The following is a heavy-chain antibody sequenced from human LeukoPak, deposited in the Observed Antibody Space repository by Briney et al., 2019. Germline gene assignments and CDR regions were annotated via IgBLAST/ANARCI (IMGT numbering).Heavy chain of an antibody. J-gene: IGHJ4*02. D-gene: IGHD6-13*01. CDR2: IYYSGST. CDR3: ARVRVYYSSSSVGRIAAAGNLFDY. Sequence: SETLSLTCTVSGGSVSSGSYYWSWIRQPPGKGLEWIGYIYYSGSTNYNPSLKSRVTISVDTSKNQFSLKLSSVTAADTAVYYCARVRVYYSSSSVGRIAAAGNLFDYWGQGTLVTVSS. CDR1: GGSVSSGSYY. V-gene: IGHV4-61*01.